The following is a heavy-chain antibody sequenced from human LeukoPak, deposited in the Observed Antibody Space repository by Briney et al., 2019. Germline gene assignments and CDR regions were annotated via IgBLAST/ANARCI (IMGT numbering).Heavy chain of an antibody. CDR2: IYTSGNTRDTST. J-gene: IGHJ4*02. CDR3: AIDTFSSGWWDYSDY. CDR1: GDSVSGSY. D-gene: IGHD6-19*01. V-gene: IGHV4-4*07. Sequence: SETLSLTCSVSGDSVSGSYWSWIRQPAGKGLEWIGRIYTSGNTRDTSTKYNPSLKSRVSMSVDTSNNQFSLKLRSVTAADTAIYYCAIDTFSSGWWDYSDYWGQGTLVTVSS.